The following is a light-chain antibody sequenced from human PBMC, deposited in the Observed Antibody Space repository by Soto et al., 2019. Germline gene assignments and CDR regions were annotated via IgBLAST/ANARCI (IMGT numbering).Light chain of an antibody. J-gene: IGKJ1*01. Sequence: EIVWTQSPATLYLSPGERATPSCRASQSVSTNLAWYQQKPGQAPRLLIYGASTRATGIPARFSGSWSGTEVTLTISSLHAEDFAVYYCQRYNNWPSTFGQGTKVEIK. CDR2: GAS. V-gene: IGKV3-15*01. CDR3: QRYNNWPST. CDR1: QSVSTN.